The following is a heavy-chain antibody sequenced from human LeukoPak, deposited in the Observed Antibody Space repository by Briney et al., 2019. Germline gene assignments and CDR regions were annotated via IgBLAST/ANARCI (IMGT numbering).Heavy chain of an antibody. CDR2: ISSSSYI. Sequence: GGSLRLSCAASGFTFSSYSMNWVRQAPGKGLEWVSSISSSSYIYYADPVKGRFTISRDNAKNSLYLQMNSLRAEDTAVYYCARVTMVRGVKWFDPWGQGTLVTVSS. D-gene: IGHD3-10*01. CDR3: ARVTMVRGVKWFDP. CDR1: GFTFSSYS. V-gene: IGHV3-21*01. J-gene: IGHJ5*02.